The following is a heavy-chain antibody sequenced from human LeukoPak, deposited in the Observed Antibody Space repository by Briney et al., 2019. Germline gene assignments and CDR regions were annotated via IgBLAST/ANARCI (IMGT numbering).Heavy chain of an antibody. CDR2: INPSGGST. CDR3: AREDYYGSGDTSY. J-gene: IGHJ4*02. CDR1: SYY. Sequence: SYYMHWVRQAPGQGLEWMGIINPSGGSTNYAQKFQGRVTMTRDTSTSTVYMELSSLRSEDTAVYYCAREDYYGSGDTSYWGQGTLVTVSS. D-gene: IGHD3-10*01. V-gene: IGHV1-46*01.